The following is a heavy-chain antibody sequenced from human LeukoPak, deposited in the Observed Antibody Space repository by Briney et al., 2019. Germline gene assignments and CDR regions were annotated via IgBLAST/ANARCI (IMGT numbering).Heavy chain of an antibody. V-gene: IGHV3-30*18. J-gene: IGHJ3*02. CDR3: AKNRRDYGGNSGDAFDI. CDR2: ISFDGDNK. D-gene: IGHD4-23*01. Sequence: PGRSLRLSCAASGFTFSSYGMHWVRQAPGKGLEWVAVISFDGDNKYYADSVKGRFTISRDNSKNTLSLQMNSLRAEDTAVYYCAKNRRDYGGNSGDAFDIWGQGTMVTVSS. CDR1: GFTFSSYG.